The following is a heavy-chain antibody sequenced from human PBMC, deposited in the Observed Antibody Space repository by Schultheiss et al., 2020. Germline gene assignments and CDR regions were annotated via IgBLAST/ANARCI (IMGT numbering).Heavy chain of an antibody. CDR2: ISYDGSNK. CDR1: GFTFSSYA. J-gene: IGHJ4*02. Sequence: GESLKISCAASGFTFSSYAMHWVRQAPGKGLEWVAVISYDGSNKYYADSVKGRFTISRDNSKNTLYLQMNSLRAEDTAVYYCAKVIGDSSSWDYWGQGTLVTVSS. V-gene: IGHV3-30*04. D-gene: IGHD6-13*01. CDR3: AKVIGDSSSWDY.